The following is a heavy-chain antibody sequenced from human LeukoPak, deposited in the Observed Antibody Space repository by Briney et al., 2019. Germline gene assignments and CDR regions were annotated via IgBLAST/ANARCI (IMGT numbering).Heavy chain of an antibody. J-gene: IGHJ4*02. CDR3: ARERPCESYLSRFDY. CDR2: IYSGGDA. V-gene: IGHV3-53*01. CDR1: GFTVTNNC. Sequence: GGSLRLSCAASGFTVTNNCMNWVRQAPGKGLEWVSVIYSGGDADYADSVKGRFTISRDNSKNTVYLQMNSLRVEDTAVYYCARERPCESYLSRFDYWGQGTLVTVSS. D-gene: IGHD1-26*01.